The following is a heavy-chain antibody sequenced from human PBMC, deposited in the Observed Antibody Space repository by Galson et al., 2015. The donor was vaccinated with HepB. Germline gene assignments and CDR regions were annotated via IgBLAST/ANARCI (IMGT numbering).Heavy chain of an antibody. J-gene: IGHJ4*02. V-gene: IGHV3-15*01. CDR3: SPDLRWEVHFDS. CDR2: IRSKTEGAIT. D-gene: IGHD1-26*01. CDR1: GFTISNAW. Sequence: SLRLSCAASGFTISNAWMNWVRQAPGKGLEWVGRIRSKTEGAITDYAAPVKGRFTISRDDSKNTLYLQMNSLRTEDTAVYYCSPDLRWEVHFDSWGQGSLVTVSS.